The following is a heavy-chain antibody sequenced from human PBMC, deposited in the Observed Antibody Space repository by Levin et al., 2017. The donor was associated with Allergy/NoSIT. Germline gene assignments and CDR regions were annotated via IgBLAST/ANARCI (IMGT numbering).Heavy chain of an antibody. V-gene: IGHV1-2*02. CDR2: IKPNSGDT. D-gene: IGHD2-15*01. J-gene: IGHJ6*02. CDR1: GYSFTGYY. CDR3: ARFYCSGGSCYSRNSHDDYGMDV. Sequence: AASVKVSCKASGYSFTGYYIHWVRQAPGQGLEWMGWIKPNSGDTDYAQKFQGRVTMSRDPSISTAYMELSRLRSDDSAVYYCARFYCSGGSCYSRNSHDDYGMDVWGQGTTVTVSS.